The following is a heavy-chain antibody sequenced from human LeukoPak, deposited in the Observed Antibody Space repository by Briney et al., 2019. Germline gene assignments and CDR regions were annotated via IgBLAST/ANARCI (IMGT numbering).Heavy chain of an antibody. J-gene: IGHJ5*02. CDR3: ARERDSSSWYSPSSRRYNWFDP. V-gene: IGHV4-4*02. CDR1: GGSMSSSNW. D-gene: IGHD6-13*01. CDR2: IYHSGST. Sequence: SETLSLTCAVSGGSMSSSNWWSWVRQPPGKGLEWIGEIYHSGSTNYNPSLKSRVTISLDKSKNQFSLKLSSVTAADTAVYYCARERDSSSWYSPSSRRYNWFDPWGQGTLVTVSS.